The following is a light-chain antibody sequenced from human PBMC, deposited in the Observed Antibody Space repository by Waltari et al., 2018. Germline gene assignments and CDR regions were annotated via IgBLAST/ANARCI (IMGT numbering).Light chain of an antibody. V-gene: IGKV3-11*01. J-gene: IGKJ5*01. CDR3: QQRSNWPPVT. Sequence: EIVLTQSPATLSLSPGERATLSCKASQGVSTSLTWYQQKPGQAPRLLIFDASNRATGIPARFSGSGSGTDFTLTINSLEPEDFEVYYCQQRSNWPPVTFGQGTRLEIK. CDR1: QGVSTS. CDR2: DAS.